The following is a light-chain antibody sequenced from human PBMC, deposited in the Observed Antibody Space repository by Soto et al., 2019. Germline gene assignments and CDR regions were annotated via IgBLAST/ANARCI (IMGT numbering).Light chain of an antibody. CDR3: SSHRSIGTLDYV. CDR1: NSDVGNYDY. Sequence: QSALTQPASVSGSPGQSITISCTGTNSDVGNYDYVSWYQQYPGKAPKLLIYAVSNRPSGISSRFSGSKSGNTASLTISGLQAEDEADYYCSSHRSIGTLDYVFGSGTKVTVL. J-gene: IGLJ1*01. V-gene: IGLV2-14*01. CDR2: AVS.